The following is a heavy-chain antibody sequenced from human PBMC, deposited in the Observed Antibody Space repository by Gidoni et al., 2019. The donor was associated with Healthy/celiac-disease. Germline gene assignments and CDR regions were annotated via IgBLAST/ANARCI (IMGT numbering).Heavy chain of an antibody. J-gene: IGHJ5*02. V-gene: IGHV1-8*01. CDR3: ARGRPGRQQLVLSWFDP. D-gene: IGHD6-13*01. CDR1: GYTFTSYD. CDR2: MNPNSGNT. Sequence: QVQLVQSGAEVKKPGASVTVSCKASGYTFTSYDINWVRQATGQGLEWMGWMNPNSGNTGYAQKFQGRVTMTRNTSISTAYMELSSLRSEDTAVYYCARGRPGRQQLVLSWFDPWGQGTLVTVSS.